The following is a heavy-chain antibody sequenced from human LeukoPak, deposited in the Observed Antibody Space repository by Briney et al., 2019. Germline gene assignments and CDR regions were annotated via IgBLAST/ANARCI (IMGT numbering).Heavy chain of an antibody. Sequence: PGGSLRLSCAASGFTFSSYGMNWVRQAPGKGLEWVSAISGSGGSTYYADSVKGRFTISRDNSKNTLYLQMNSLRAEDTAVYYCAKVSITMVRGVIKEFDYWGQGTLVTVSS. CDR1: GFTFSSYG. J-gene: IGHJ4*02. V-gene: IGHV3-23*01. D-gene: IGHD3-10*01. CDR3: AKVSITMVRGVIKEFDY. CDR2: ISGSGGST.